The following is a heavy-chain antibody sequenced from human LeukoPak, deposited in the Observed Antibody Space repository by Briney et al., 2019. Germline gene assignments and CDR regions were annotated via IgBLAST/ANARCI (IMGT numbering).Heavy chain of an antibody. CDR2: IKQDGSEK. CDR1: LFIFSRFW. CDR3: ARDEIPDSSSWYGN. J-gene: IGHJ4*02. D-gene: IGHD6-13*01. Sequence: PGGALRLSCAASLFIFSRFWMSWLRQAPGKGLEGVANIKQDGSEKYYVDSVKGRFTISRDNAKNSLYLQMNSLRAEDTAVYYCARDEIPDSSSWYGNWGQGTLVTVSS. V-gene: IGHV3-7*01.